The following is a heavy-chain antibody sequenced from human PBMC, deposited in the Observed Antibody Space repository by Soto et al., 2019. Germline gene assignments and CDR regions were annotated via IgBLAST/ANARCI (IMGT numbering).Heavy chain of an antibody. CDR2: ISGSGGST. CDR1: GFTFSSYA. V-gene: IGHV3-23*01. CDR3: AKAWYYDFWSGPRTDY. J-gene: IGHJ4*02. D-gene: IGHD3-3*01. Sequence: PGGSLRLSCAASGFTFSSYAMSWVRQAPGKGLEWVSAISGSGGSTYYADSVKGRFTISRDNSKNTLYLQMNSLRAEDTAVYYCAKAWYYDFWSGPRTDYWGQGTLVTVSS.